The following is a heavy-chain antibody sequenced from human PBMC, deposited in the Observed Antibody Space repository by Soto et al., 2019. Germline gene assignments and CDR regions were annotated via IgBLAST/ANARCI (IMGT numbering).Heavy chain of an antibody. CDR1: GASLTSGNYY. CDR2: IFNTGTS. Sequence: QVQLQESGPGLAKPSQTLSLTCTVSGASLTSGNYYWTWIRHVPGKGLEWVGYIFNTGTSFATPSLRGRLLLSMDTSVNQFSLILGSVTAADTADYYCARGLGYDDTGRFPAAFDLWGRGTLVTVSP. J-gene: IGHJ3*01. V-gene: IGHV4-30-4*01. CDR3: ARGLGYDDTGRFPAAFDL. D-gene: IGHD3-16*01.